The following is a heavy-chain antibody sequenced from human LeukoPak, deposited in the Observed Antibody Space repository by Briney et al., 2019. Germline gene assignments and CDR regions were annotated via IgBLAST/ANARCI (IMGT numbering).Heavy chain of an antibody. V-gene: IGHV3-23*01. J-gene: IGHJ4*02. CDR1: GFTFSNYV. Sequence: GGSLRLTCAASGFTFSNYVMGWVRQPPGEGLQWVSVISGSGITTYYARSVKGRFTISRDNSKNTLYLQMNNLRAEDTAIYYCAKTGLYSSSSRGYFDYWGQGTLVTVSS. CDR3: AKTGLYSSSSRGYFDY. D-gene: IGHD6-6*01. CDR2: ISGSGITT.